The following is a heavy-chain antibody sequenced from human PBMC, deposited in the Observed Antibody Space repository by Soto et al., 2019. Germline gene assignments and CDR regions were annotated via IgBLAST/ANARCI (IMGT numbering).Heavy chain of an antibody. V-gene: IGHV3-30-3*01. CDR2: ISYDGSNK. J-gene: IGHJ5*02. Sequence: QVQLVESGGGVVQPGRSLRLSCAASGFTFSSYAMHWVRQAPGKGLEWVAVISYDGSNKYYADSVKGRFTISRDNSKNTLYLQMNSLRAEDTAVYYCARGLHRGSVGAIVSWGQGTLVTVSS. CDR3: ARGLHRGSVGAIVS. D-gene: IGHD1-26*01. CDR1: GFTFSSYA.